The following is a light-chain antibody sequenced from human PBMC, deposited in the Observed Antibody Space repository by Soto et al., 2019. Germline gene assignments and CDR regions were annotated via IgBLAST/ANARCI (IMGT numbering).Light chain of an antibody. CDR2: SAS. V-gene: IGKV3-20*01. CDR1: QNLGTLY. J-gene: IGKJ1*01. CDR3: QQYAGSPRT. Sequence: EIGLTQSAGTLSSSAGERGTLSCGASQNLGTLYLAWFQQKYGQAPRLLIYSASRRATGIPDRFTGSGCGTDFNLTINRVETEDFAVYCCQQYAGSPRTFGQGTKVDIK.